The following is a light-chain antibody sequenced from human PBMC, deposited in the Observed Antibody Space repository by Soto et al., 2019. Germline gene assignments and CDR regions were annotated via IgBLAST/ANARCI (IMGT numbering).Light chain of an antibody. Sequence: IVMTQSPVTLSASPGESATLSCRASQSVDNNLAWYQQKPGQAPRLLIYGASTRATGIPARFSGSGSGTEFTLTISGLQSEDFAVYYCQQYNNWPPWTFGQGTKVDIK. V-gene: IGKV3-15*01. CDR2: GAS. CDR3: QQYNNWPPWT. CDR1: QSVDNN. J-gene: IGKJ1*01.